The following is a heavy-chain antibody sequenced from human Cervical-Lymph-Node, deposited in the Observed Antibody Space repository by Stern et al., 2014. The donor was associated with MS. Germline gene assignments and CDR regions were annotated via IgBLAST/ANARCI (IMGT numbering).Heavy chain of an antibody. D-gene: IGHD1-1*01. V-gene: IGHV1-8*01. CDR2: MNPNSGNT. CDR1: GYTFTSYD. J-gene: IGHJ6*02. CDR3: ERKNRRYRYYYGMDV. Sequence: VQLVESGAEVKKPGASVKVSCKASGYTFTSYDINWVRQATGQGLEWMGWMNPNSGNTGYAQKFQGRVTMTRNTSISTAYMELSTLKSEDRPFFYWERKNRRYRYYYGMDVWGQGTTVTVSS.